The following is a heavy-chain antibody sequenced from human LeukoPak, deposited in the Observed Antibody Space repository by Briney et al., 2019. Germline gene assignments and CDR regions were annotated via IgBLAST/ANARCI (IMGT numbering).Heavy chain of an antibody. D-gene: IGHD3-22*01. CDR2: ISAYNGNT. CDR1: GYTFTSYG. Sequence: ASVKVSCKASGYTFTSYGISWVRQAPGQGLEWMGWISAYNGNTNYAQKLQGRVTMTTDTPTSTAYMELRSLRSDDTAVYYCARDLTYYYDSSGYSPLDYWGQGTLVTVSS. V-gene: IGHV1-18*01. J-gene: IGHJ4*02. CDR3: ARDLTYYYDSSGYSPLDY.